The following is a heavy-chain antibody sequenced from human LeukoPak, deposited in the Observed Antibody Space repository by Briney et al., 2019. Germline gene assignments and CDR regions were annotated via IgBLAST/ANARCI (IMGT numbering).Heavy chain of an antibody. D-gene: IGHD6-13*01. CDR3: ARGGDSSSWYYYYGMDV. CDR1: GGSISSYY. Sequence: PSETLSLTCTVSGGSISSYYWSWIRQPAGMGLEWIGRIYTSGSTNYNPSLKSRVTMSVDTSKNQFSLKLSSVTAADTAVYYCARGGDSSSWYYYYGMDVWGQGTTVTVSS. V-gene: IGHV4-4*07. J-gene: IGHJ6*02. CDR2: IYTSGST.